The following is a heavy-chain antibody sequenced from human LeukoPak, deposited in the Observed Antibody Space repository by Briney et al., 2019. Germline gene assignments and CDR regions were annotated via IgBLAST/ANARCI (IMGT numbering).Heavy chain of an antibody. D-gene: IGHD3-3*01. Sequence: PSETLSLTCSVSGDSISSYYWSWIRQPPGKGLEWIGSIYYSGSTYYNPSLKSRVTISVDTSKNQFSLKLSSVTAADTAVYYCARHKSIFGDHDAFDIWGQGTMVTVSS. CDR3: ARHKSIFGDHDAFDI. CDR1: GDSISSYY. J-gene: IGHJ3*02. V-gene: IGHV4-59*05. CDR2: IYYSGST.